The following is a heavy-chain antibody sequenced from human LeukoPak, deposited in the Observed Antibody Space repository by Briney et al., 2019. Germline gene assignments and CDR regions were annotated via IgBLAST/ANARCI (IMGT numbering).Heavy chain of an antibody. CDR1: GYTLTELS. Sequence: GASVTVSFTVSGYTLTELSMHWVRQAPGKGLEWMGGFDPEDGETIYAQKFQGRVTMTEDTSTDTAYMELSSLRSEDTAVYYCATVMLGSVLRFLEWSIDYYYGMDVWGQGTTVTVSS. CDR3: ATVMLGSVLRFLEWSIDYYYGMDV. J-gene: IGHJ6*02. V-gene: IGHV1-24*01. D-gene: IGHD3-3*01. CDR2: FDPEDGET.